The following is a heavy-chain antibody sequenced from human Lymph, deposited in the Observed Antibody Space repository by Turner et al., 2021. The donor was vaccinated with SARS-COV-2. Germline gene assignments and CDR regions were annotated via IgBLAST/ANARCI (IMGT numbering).Heavy chain of an antibody. D-gene: IGHD1-26*01. CDR1: ASSIRSYY. J-gene: IGHJ3*02. CDR2: IYYSGST. V-gene: IGHV4-59*12. Sequence: QVQLQDSGPGPVKPSETLSLTCTVSASSIRSYYWSWIRQPPGKGLEWMGYIYYSGSTNNNPSLKSRVTISVDTTKNQFSLKLSSVTAEDTAVYYCARDKVSSGSSLSGDAFDIWGQGTMVTVSS. CDR3: ARDKVSSGSSLSGDAFDI.